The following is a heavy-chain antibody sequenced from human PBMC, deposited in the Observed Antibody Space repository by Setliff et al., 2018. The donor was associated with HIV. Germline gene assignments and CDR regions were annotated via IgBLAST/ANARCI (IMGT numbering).Heavy chain of an antibody. J-gene: IGHJ6*03. CDR2: INPSGGGT. CDR1: GYTFTSY. Sequence: ASVKVSCKASGYTFTSYIHWVRQAPGQGLECMGIINPSGGGTSYAQKFQGRVTMTRDTSTSTVYMELSSLRSEDTAVYYCARGGQYSGSYLPRDYYMDVWGKGNTGTVS. D-gene: IGHD1-26*01. CDR3: ARGGQYSGSYLPRDYYMDV. V-gene: IGHV1-46*01.